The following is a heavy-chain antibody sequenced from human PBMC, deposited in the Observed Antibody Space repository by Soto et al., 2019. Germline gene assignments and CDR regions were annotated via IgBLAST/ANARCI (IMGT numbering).Heavy chain of an antibody. CDR3: ARDGYDGSGSTYPAY. J-gene: IGHJ4*02. Sequence: PSETLSLTCSASGGSMSEYFWSWIRQSPWKGLEWIGYIYYLGSTDYNPSLKSRVTISVDTSKRQFSLRLTSVTAADTAVYYCARDGYDGSGSTYPAYCGPGTQVTVSS. CDR2: IYYLGST. D-gene: IGHD3-10*01. V-gene: IGHV4-59*01. CDR1: GGSMSEYF.